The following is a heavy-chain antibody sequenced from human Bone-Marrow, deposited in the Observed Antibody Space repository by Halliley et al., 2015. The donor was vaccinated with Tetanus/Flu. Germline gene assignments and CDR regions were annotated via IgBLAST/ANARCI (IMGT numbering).Heavy chain of an antibody. CDR2: GGSGGPK. CDR3: TRGHMRSPWQMLSEY. Sequence: GGSGGPKYYADSVKGRFTISRDNSKNTLYLQMNPLRAEDAAVYSCTRGHMRSPWQMLSEYWGQGTLVTVSS. V-gene: IGHV3-23*01. D-gene: IGHD3-16*01. J-gene: IGHJ4*02.